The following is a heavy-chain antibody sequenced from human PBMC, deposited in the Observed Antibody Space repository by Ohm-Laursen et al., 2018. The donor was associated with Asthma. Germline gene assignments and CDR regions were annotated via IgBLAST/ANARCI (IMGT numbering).Heavy chain of an antibody. J-gene: IGHJ4*02. CDR1: GYSVTSYA. V-gene: IGHV1-18*04. CDR3: GRDGGERGGH. Sequence: GASVKVSCKVSGYSVTSYAFSWVRQAPGQRPEWMGWIYIANTNYAPKFRDRVTLTTDTSTTTLYMDLRSLRSDDKAVYYGGRDGGERGGHGGRGSLVSFSS. D-gene: IGHD3-16*01. CDR2: IYIANT.